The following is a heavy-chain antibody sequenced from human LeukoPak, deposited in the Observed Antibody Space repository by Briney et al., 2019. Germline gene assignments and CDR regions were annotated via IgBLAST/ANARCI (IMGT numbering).Heavy chain of an antibody. CDR2: INPNSGGT. V-gene: IGHV1-2*02. CDR3: ARYVVVAATNNWFDP. D-gene: IGHD2-15*01. J-gene: IGHJ5*02. Sequence: GASVTVPCQASGYTFTGYYMHWVRQAPGQGLEWMGWINPNSGGTNYAQKFQGRVTMTRDTSISTAYMELSRMRSDDTAVYYCARYVVVAATNNWFDPWGQGTLVTVSS. CDR1: GYTFTGYY.